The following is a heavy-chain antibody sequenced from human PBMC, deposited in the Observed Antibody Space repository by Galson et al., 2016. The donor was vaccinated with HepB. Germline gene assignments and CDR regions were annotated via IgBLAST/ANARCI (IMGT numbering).Heavy chain of an antibody. CDR3: ARGAHRIAYFDY. CDR1: GFTFSIYA. Sequence: SLRLSCAASGFTFSIYAMHWVRQAPGKGLEWVAVISYDGSNKYYSDPVKGRFTISRDISKNTLYLQMNSLRAEDTAVYYCARGAHRIAYFDYWGQGTLVTVSS. J-gene: IGHJ4*02. CDR2: ISYDGSNK. D-gene: IGHD1-14*01. V-gene: IGHV3-30-3*01.